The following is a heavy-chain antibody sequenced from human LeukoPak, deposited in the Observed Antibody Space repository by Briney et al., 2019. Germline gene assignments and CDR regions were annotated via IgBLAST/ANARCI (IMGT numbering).Heavy chain of an antibody. CDR2: ILYDGSNK. J-gene: IGHJ4*02. Sequence: GRSLRLSCAASGFTFSSYGMHWVRQAPGQGLGWVAFILYDGSNKYYADSVKGPFTISRDNSKNPLYLQMNSRRAEDTAVYYCARDLDSSTWYRGFDYWGQGTLVTVSS. CDR1: GFTFSSYG. D-gene: IGHD6-13*01. V-gene: IGHV3-30*02. CDR3: ARDLDSSTWYRGFDY.